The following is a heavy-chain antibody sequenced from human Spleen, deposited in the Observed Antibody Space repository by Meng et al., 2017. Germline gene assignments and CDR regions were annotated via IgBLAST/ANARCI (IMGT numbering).Heavy chain of an antibody. CDR2: INHSGST. J-gene: IGHJ4*02. CDR3: ARGPTTMAHDFDY. D-gene: IGHD4-11*01. Sequence: QGQLQAWGAGLLKPSETLSLTCVVSGGSFSDYYWSWIRQPPGKGLEWIGEINHSGSTNYNPSLESRATISVDTSQNNLSLKPSSVTAADSAVYYCARGPTTMAHDFDYWGQGTLVTVSS. CDR1: GGSFSDYY. V-gene: IGHV4-34*01.